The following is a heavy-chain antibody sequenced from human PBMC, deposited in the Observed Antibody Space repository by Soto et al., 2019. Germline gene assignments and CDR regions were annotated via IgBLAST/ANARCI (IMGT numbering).Heavy chain of an antibody. CDR2: IIPIFGTA. Sequence: QVQLVQSGAEVKKPGSSVKVSCKASVGTFSSYAISWVRQAPGQGLEWMGGIIPIFGTANYAQKFQGRVTITADESTSTAYMELSSLRSEDTAVYYCARDKERITMVRGVIASYYYYGMDVWGQGTTVTVSS. CDR1: VGTFSSYA. CDR3: ARDKERITMVRGVIASYYYYGMDV. D-gene: IGHD3-10*01. V-gene: IGHV1-69*01. J-gene: IGHJ6*02.